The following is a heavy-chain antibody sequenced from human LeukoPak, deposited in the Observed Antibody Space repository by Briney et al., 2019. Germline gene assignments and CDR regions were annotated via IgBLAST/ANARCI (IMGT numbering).Heavy chain of an antibody. J-gene: IGHJ4*02. CDR2: IWYDGSNK. D-gene: IGHD3-9*01. CDR1: GFTFSSYA. V-gene: IGHV3-33*06. Sequence: PGRSLRLSCAASGFTFSSYAMSWVRQAPGMGLEWVAVIWYDGSNKYYADSVKGRFTISRDNSKNTLYLQMNSLRAEDTAVYYCAKSLDYDILTGYGANDYWGQGTLVTVSS. CDR3: AKSLDYDILTGYGANDY.